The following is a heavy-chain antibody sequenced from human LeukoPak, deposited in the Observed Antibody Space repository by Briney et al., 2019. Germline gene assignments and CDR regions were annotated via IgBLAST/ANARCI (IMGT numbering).Heavy chain of an antibody. J-gene: IGHJ6*02. Sequence: GGSLRLSCAASGFTFSSYAMHWVRQAPGKGLEWVAVISYDGSNKYYADSVKGRFTISRDNSKNTLYLQMNSLRAEDTAVYYCARDFSSGWDSNYYGMDVWGQGTTVTVSS. CDR3: ARDFSSGWDSNYYGMDV. D-gene: IGHD6-19*01. V-gene: IGHV3-30-3*01. CDR2: ISYDGSNK. CDR1: GFTFSSYA.